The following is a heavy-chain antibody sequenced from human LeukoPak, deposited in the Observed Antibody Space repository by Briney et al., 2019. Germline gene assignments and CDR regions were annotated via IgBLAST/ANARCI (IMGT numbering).Heavy chain of an antibody. J-gene: IGHJ4*02. Sequence: GGSLRLSCAASGFTFSTYAMHWVRQAPGKGLEWVAVISYDGSDKYYADSVKGRFTISRDNSKNMLYLQMNALRTEDTAVYYCARGRRVTMVRPFDYWGQGTLVTVSS. CDR1: GFTFSTYA. V-gene: IGHV3-30-3*01. D-gene: IGHD3-10*01. CDR2: ISYDGSDK. CDR3: ARGRRVTMVRPFDY.